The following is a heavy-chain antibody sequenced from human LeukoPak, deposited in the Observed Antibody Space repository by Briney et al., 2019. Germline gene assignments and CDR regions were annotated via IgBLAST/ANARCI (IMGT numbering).Heavy chain of an antibody. V-gene: IGHV3-23*01. J-gene: IGHJ4*02. CDR2: ISGSGGST. CDR3: AKDQRPAAGVDTAMVLPDY. CDR1: GCTFSSYA. D-gene: IGHD5-18*01. Sequence: SGGSLTLSCAASGCTFSSYAMSWVRQAPGKGLEWVSAISGSGGSTYYADSVKGRFTISRDNSKNTLYPQMNSLRAEDTAVYYCAKDQRPAAGVDTAMVLPDYWGQGTLVTVSS.